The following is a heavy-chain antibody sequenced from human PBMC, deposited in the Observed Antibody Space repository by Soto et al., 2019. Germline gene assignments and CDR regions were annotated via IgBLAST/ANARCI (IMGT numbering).Heavy chain of an antibody. CDR1: GGSISSGDYY. D-gene: IGHD3-3*01. CDR2: IYYSGST. J-gene: IGHJ5*02. Sequence: QVQLQESGPGLVKPSQTLSLTCTVSGGSISSGDYYWSWIRQPPGKGLEWIGYIYYSGSTYYNPSLKSRVTISVDTSKNQFSLKLSSVTAADTAVYYCASERKSYYDFWSGSLNWFDPWGQGTLVTVSS. CDR3: ASERKSYYDFWSGSLNWFDP. V-gene: IGHV4-30-4*01.